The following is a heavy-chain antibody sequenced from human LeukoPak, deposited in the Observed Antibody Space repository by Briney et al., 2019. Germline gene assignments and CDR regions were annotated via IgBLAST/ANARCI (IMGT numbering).Heavy chain of an antibody. J-gene: IGHJ5*02. CDR3: ATLSIMITFGGVSAWFDP. CDR1: GGSISSGGYS. CDR2: IYHSGST. Sequence: SETLSLTCAVSGGSISSGGYSWSWIRQPPGKGLEWIGYIYHSGSTYYIPSLKSRVTISVDRSKNQFSLKLSSVTAADTAVYYCATLSIMITFGGVSAWFDPWGQGTLVTVSS. D-gene: IGHD3-16*01. V-gene: IGHV4-30-2*01.